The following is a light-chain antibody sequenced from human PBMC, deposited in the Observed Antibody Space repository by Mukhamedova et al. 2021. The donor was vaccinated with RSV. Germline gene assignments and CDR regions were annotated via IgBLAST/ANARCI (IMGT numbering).Light chain of an antibody. J-gene: IGKJ4*01. Sequence: WYQRRVHGKAPKLLIYDASTLETGVPSRFSRSGSGTDFSLTISSLQPEDVATYYCQQREDFPLTFGGGSRVQI. CDR3: QQREDFPLT. CDR2: DAS. V-gene: IGKV1-33*01.